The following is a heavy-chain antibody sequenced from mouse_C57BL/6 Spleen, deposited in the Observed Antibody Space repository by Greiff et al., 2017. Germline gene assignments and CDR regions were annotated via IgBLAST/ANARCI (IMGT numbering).Heavy chain of an antibody. CDR3: SKSSDVRYYFDY. CDR1: GFTFSDYG. V-gene: IGHV5-17*01. D-gene: IGHD3-1*01. CDR2: ISSGSSTI. J-gene: IGHJ2*01. Sequence: EVQVVESGGGLVKPGGSLKLSCAASGFTFSDYGMHWVRQAPEKGLEWVAYISSGSSTIYYADTVKGRFTISRDNAKNTLFLRMTSLRAENTAMYYCSKSSDVRYYFDYWGQGTTLTVSS.